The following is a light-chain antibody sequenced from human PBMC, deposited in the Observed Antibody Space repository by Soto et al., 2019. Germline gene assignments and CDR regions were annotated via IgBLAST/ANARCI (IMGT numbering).Light chain of an antibody. CDR2: RAS. CDR3: QQYSSFSLT. J-gene: IGKJ1*01. CDR1: QSISTH. V-gene: IGKV1-5*03. Sequence: DIQMTQSPSTLSASVGDRVTITCRASQSISTHLAWYQQKPGKAPKFLISRASSLETGVPSRFSAGGSGTEFTRTISSLQPDDFATYYCQQYSSFSLTFGQGTKVEIK.